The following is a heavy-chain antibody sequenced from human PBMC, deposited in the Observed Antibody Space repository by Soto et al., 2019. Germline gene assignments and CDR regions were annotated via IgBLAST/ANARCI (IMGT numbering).Heavy chain of an antibody. CDR3: ARDRRYYDRGVLGY. CDR2: ISYDGSNK. J-gene: IGHJ4*02. V-gene: IGHV3-30-3*01. Sequence: QVQLVESGGGVVQPGRSLRLSCAASGFTFSSYAMHWVRQAPGKGLEWVAVISYDGSNKYYADSVKGRFTISRDNSKNTLYLQMNSLRAEDTAVYYCARDRRYYDRGVLGYWGQGTLVTVSS. D-gene: IGHD3-22*01. CDR1: GFTFSSYA.